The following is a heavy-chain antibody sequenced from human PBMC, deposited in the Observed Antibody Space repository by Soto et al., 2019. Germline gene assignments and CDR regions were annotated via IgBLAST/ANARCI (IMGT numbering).Heavy chain of an antibody. CDR3: ARVRGPYSGGDCYRLTPNWFDP. D-gene: IGHD2-21*02. J-gene: IGHJ5*02. CDR1: GGSISSGGYF. Sequence: QLQLQESGSGLVKPSQTLSLTCAVSGGSISSGGYFWSWIRQPPGKGLEWIGYIYHSGSTYYNPSLKSRVSISVDRSKNQFSLKLSSVTAADTAVYYCARVRGPYSGGDCYRLTPNWFDPWGQGTLVTVSS. CDR2: IYHSGST. V-gene: IGHV4-30-2*01.